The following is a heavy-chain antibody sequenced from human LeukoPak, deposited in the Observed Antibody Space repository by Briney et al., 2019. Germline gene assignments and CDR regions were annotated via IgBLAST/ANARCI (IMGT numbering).Heavy chain of an antibody. CDR1: GFTFSDYY. Sequence: GGSLRLSCAASGFTFSDYYMSWIRQAPGKGLEWVANIKQDGSEKYYVDSVKGRFTISRDNAKNSLYLQMNSLRAEDTAVYYCAREGDILTGYFHYWGQGTLVTVSS. CDR2: IKQDGSEK. V-gene: IGHV3-7*03. CDR3: AREGDILTGYFHY. D-gene: IGHD3-9*01. J-gene: IGHJ4*02.